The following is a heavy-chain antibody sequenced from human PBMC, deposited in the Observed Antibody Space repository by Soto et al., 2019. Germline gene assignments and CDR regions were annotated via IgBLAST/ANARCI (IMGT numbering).Heavy chain of an antibody. CDR1: GGTFSSYA. J-gene: IGHJ6*02. CDR3: ARDPGDYDYVWGSYRHPTAYGMDV. D-gene: IGHD3-16*02. Sequence: QVQLVQSGAEVKKPGSSVKVSCKASGGTFSSYAISWVRQAPGQGLEWMGGIIPIFGTANYAQKFQGRVTITADESPSTAYMEVSSLRSEDTAVYYCARDPGDYDYVWGSYRHPTAYGMDVWGQGTTVTVSS. CDR2: IIPIFGTA. V-gene: IGHV1-69*01.